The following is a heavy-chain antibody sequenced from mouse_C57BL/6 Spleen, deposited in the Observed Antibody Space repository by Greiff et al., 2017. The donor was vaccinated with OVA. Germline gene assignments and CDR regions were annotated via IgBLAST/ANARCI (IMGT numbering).Heavy chain of an antibody. CDR2: INPSTGGT. V-gene: IGHV1-42*01. D-gene: IGHD1-1*01. CDR1: GYSFTGYY. CDR3: AGAGTTVVAKDFDD. Sequence: EVQLQQSGPELVKPGASVKISCKASGYSFTGYYMNWVKQRPEKSLEWIGEINPSTGGTTYNQKFKGKATLTVDKSSSTAYMQLKSLTSEDAAVSDCAGAGTTVVAKDFDDWGTGTTVTVSS. J-gene: IGHJ1*03.